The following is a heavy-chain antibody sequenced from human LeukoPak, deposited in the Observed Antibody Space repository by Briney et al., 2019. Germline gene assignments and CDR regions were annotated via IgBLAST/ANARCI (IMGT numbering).Heavy chain of an antibody. CDR2: IIPIFGTA. D-gene: IGHD3-22*01. CDR3: ATDHLLVEDSSGYYYSH. V-gene: IGHV1-69*13. Sequence: ASVKVSCKASGGTFSSYAISWVRQAPGQGLEWMGGIIPIFGTANYAQKFQGRVTLTADESTSTAYMELSSLRAEDTAVYYCATDHLLVEDSSGYYYSHCGQGTLVTVSS. J-gene: IGHJ4*02. CDR1: GGTFSSYA.